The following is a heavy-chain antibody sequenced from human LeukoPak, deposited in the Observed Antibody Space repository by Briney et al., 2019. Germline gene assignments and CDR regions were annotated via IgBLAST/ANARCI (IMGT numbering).Heavy chain of an antibody. Sequence: SETLSLTCSVSAGSISSYYWSWIRQPPGKGLEWIGYIYSSGSTNYNPSLKSRVTISVDTSKNQFSLKLSSVTAADTAVYYCARVDEGGYYYYGMDVWGQGTTVTVSS. V-gene: IGHV4-59*01. CDR3: ARVDEGGYYYYGMDV. CDR2: IYSSGST. D-gene: IGHD3-16*01. CDR1: AGSISSYY. J-gene: IGHJ6*02.